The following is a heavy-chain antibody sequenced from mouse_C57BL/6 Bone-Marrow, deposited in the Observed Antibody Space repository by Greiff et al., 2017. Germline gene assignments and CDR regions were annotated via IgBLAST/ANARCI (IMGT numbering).Heavy chain of an antibody. Sequence: VQLQQSGPELVKPGASVKLSCKASGYTFTSYGINWVQQRPGQGLEWIGWIYPRDGSTKYNEKFKGKATLTVDTSSSTAYMELHSLTSEDSAVYCGARGEFDGSSGDWYFDVWGTGTTVTVAS. D-gene: IGHD1-1*01. V-gene: IGHV1-85*01. CDR3: ARGEFDGSSGDWYFDV. CDR2: IYPRDGST. J-gene: IGHJ1*03. CDR1: GYTFTSYG.